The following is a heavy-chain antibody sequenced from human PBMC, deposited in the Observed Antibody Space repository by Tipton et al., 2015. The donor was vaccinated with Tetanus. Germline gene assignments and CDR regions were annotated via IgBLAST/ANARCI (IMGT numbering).Heavy chain of an antibody. V-gene: IGHV4-30-4*01. D-gene: IGHD5-24*01. CDR1: GGSISNSNFY. J-gene: IGHJ5*02. CDR3: ARHLYGYWFDP. CDR2: ICYSGST. Sequence: TLSLTCTVSGGSISNSNFYWSWIRQPPGKGLEWIGYICYSGSTYYNPSLKGRVTVSLDTSKNQFSLRLTSVTAADTAVYYCARHLYGYWFDPWGQGALVTVSS.